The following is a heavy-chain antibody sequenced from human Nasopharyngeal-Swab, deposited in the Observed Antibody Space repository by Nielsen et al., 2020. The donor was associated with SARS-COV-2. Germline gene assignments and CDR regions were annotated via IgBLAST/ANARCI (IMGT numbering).Heavy chain of an antibody. CDR1: GLTFSSYS. J-gene: IGHJ4*02. CDR3: ARVEEYYCGSGSLSDN. D-gene: IGHD3-10*01. Sequence: GEPLTISCAASGLTFSSYSMNWVRQDPGKGLEWVSFISSSGSHKYYADSMKGRFTISRDNAKSSLYLQLSSLRAEDTAVYYCARVEEYYCGSGSLSDNWGQGTLVTVSS. V-gene: IGHV3-21*01. CDR2: ISSSGSHK.